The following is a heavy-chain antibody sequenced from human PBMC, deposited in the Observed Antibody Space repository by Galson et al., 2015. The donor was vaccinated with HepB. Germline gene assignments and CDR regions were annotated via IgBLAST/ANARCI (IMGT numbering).Heavy chain of an antibody. CDR2: ISSSSSTI. Sequence: SLRLSCAASGFTFSSYSMNWVRQAPGKGLEWVSYISSSSSTIYYADSVKGRFTISRDNAKNSLYLQMNSLRAEDTAVYYCARDQSYGITLGDYWGQGTLVTVSS. V-gene: IGHV3-48*01. D-gene: IGHD5-18*01. J-gene: IGHJ4*02. CDR1: GFTFSSYS. CDR3: ARDQSYGITLGDY.